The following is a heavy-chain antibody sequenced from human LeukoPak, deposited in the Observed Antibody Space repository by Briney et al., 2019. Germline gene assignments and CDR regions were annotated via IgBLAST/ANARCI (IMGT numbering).Heavy chain of an antibody. Sequence: GASVKVSCKASGYSFTGYFMQWVRQAPGQGLEWMGWINPNSSDTNYAQKFQGRVTMTRDTSISTAYMELSRLRSDDAAVYYCARRFYYAMDVWGQGTTVTVSS. CDR1: GYSFTGYF. D-gene: IGHD3-16*01. CDR2: INPNSSDT. J-gene: IGHJ6*02. V-gene: IGHV1-2*02. CDR3: ARRFYYAMDV.